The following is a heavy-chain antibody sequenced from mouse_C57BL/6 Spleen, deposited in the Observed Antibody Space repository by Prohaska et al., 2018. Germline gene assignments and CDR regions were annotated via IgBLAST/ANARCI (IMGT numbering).Heavy chain of an antibody. V-gene: IGHV1-26*01. CDR3: TKGRITTVVATDWYFDV. CDR2: INPNNGGT. D-gene: IGHD1-1*01. J-gene: IGHJ1*03. Sequence: HGKSLEWIGDINPNNGGTSYNQKFKGKATLTADKSSSTAYMELRSLTSEDSAVYYCTKGRITTVVATDWYFDVWGTGTTVTVSS.